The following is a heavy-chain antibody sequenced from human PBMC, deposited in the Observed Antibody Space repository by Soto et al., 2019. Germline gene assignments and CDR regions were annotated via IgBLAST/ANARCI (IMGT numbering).Heavy chain of an antibody. V-gene: IGHV4-59*01. CDR3: ARCRTTLTYNWFDP. D-gene: IGHD4-17*01. CDR2: IYYSGST. J-gene: IGHJ5*02. Sequence: QVQLQESGPGLVKHSETLSLTCTVSGGSISSYYWSWIRQPPGKGLEWIGYIYYSGSTNYNSSLKSRVSISVDTSKNQFSLKLRSVTAADTAVYYCARCRTTLTYNWFDPWGQGTLVTVSS. CDR1: GGSISSYY.